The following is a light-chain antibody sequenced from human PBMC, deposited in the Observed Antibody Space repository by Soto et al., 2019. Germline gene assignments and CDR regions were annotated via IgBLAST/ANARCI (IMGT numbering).Light chain of an antibody. CDR1: QSVSNNY. Sequence: EIVLTQSPVTLSLSAGERATLSCRASQSVSNNYLAWYQQKPGLAPRLLIYGASSRATGIPDRFSGSGSGTDFTLTISRLEPEDFAVYYCQQYGGSPMYTFGQGTKLEIK. CDR2: GAS. J-gene: IGKJ2*01. V-gene: IGKV3-20*01. CDR3: QQYGGSPMYT.